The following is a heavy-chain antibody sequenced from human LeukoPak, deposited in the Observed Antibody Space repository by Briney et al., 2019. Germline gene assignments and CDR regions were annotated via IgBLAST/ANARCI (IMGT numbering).Heavy chain of an antibody. CDR1: GYTFTGYY. V-gene: IGHV1-2*04. CDR3: AREKIAAAGTIHYYYGMDV. D-gene: IGHD6-13*01. Sequence: ASVKVSCKASGYTFTGYYMHWVRQAPGQGLEWMGWINPNSGGTNYAQTFQGWVTMTRDTSISTAYMELSRLRSDDTAVYYCAREKIAAAGTIHYYYGMDVWGKGTTVTVSS. CDR2: INPNSGGT. J-gene: IGHJ6*04.